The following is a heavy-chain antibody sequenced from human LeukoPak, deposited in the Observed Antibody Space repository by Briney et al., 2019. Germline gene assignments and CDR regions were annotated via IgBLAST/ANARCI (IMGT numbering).Heavy chain of an antibody. V-gene: IGHV3-15*07. J-gene: IGHJ4*02. CDR2: IQSKAAGGTT. CDR3: ARDGYNAFDY. D-gene: IGHD5-24*01. Sequence: PGGSLRLSCVASGFTFSNAWINWVRQAPGRGLEWVGRIQSKAAGGTTEYAAPVKGRFTISRDDSKNTLYLQMNSLITDDTAVYYCARDGYNAFDYWGQGTLVTVSS. CDR1: GFTFSNAW.